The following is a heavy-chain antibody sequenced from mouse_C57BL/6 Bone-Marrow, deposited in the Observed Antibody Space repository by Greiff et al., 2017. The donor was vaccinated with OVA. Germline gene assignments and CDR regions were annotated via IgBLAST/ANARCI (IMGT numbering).Heavy chain of an antibody. CDR3: ARPLFYYYGSYWYFDV. J-gene: IGHJ1*03. Sequence: VQLQQSGPELVKPGASVKISCKASGYTFTDYYMNWVKQSHGKSLEWIGDINPNNGGTSYNQKFKGKATLTVDKSSSTAYMELRSLTSEDSAVYYCARPLFYYYGSYWYFDVWGTGTTVTVSS. CDR1: GYTFTDYY. V-gene: IGHV1-26*01. D-gene: IGHD1-1*01. CDR2: INPNNGGT.